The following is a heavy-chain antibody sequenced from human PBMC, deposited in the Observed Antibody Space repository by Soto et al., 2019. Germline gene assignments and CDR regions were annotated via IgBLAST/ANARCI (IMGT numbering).Heavy chain of an antibody. CDR1: GGSISSSNYY. D-gene: IGHD1-26*01. CDR3: ARQVDPFHYFDP. V-gene: IGHV4-39*01. CDR2: IHYSGST. Sequence: QLQLQESGPGLVKPAETLSLTCTVSGGSISSSNYYCGWIRQPPGKGLEWIGTIHYSGSTYYNPSLKSRVTISVDTSKNQFSLMLSSVTAADTAVYYCARQVDPFHYFDPWGQGTLVTVSS. J-gene: IGHJ5*02.